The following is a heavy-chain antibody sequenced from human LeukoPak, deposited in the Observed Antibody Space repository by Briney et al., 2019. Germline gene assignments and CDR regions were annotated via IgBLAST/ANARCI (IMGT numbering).Heavy chain of an antibody. V-gene: IGHV1-18*01. D-gene: IGHD3-22*01. J-gene: IGHJ6*03. Sequence: ASVKVSCKASGYTFTSYGISWVRQAPGQGLEWMGWISAYNGNTNYAQKLQGRVTMTTDTSTSTAYMELRSLRSDDTAVYYCARVDDSSGYYWGSYYYYYMDVWGKGTTVTVSS. CDR2: ISAYNGNT. CDR1: GYTFTSYG. CDR3: ARVDDSSGYYWGSYYYYYMDV.